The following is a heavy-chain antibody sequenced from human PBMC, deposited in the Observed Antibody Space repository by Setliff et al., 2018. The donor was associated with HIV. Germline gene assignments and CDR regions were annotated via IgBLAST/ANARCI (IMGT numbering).Heavy chain of an antibody. Sequence: ASVKVSCKASGYMLISDGISWVRQAPGPGLEWMGWISVYSGHTKYAQKFQDRVTMTTDTSTSTAYMEMRDLTSDDTAVYYCARVPLGYDSSGFYGVIDYFPLWGPGTPVTVSS. J-gene: IGHJ2*01. CDR2: ISVYSGHT. D-gene: IGHD3-22*01. CDR1: GYMLISDG. CDR3: ARVPLGYDSSGFYGVIDYFPL. V-gene: IGHV1-18*01.